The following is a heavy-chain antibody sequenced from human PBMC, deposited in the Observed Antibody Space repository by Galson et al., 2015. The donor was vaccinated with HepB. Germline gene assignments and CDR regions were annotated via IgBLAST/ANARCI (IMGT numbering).Heavy chain of an antibody. V-gene: IGHV3-9*01. D-gene: IGHD3-22*01. CDR1: GFTFDDYA. CDR3: AKDFGPGGYHYMDV. CDR2: ISWNNGSI. Sequence: SLRLSCAASGFTFDDYAMHWVRQAPGKGLEWVSGISWNNGSIGYADSVKGRFTISRDNAKNSLYLQMNSLRAEDTALYYCAKDFGPGGYHYMDVWGKGTTVTVSS. J-gene: IGHJ6*03.